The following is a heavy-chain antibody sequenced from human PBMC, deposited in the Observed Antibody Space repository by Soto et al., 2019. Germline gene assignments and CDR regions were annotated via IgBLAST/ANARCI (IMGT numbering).Heavy chain of an antibody. V-gene: IGHV5-51*01. CDR2: IYPGDSDT. CDR1: GYSFTSYW. CDR3: ARHGKAVAGTVGMDV. D-gene: IGHD6-19*01. J-gene: IGHJ6*02. Sequence: GESLKISCKGSGYSFTSYWIGWVRQMPGKGLEWMGIIYPGDSDTRYSPSFQGQVTISADKSISTAYLQWSSLKASDTAMYYCARHGKAVAGTVGMDVWGQGTTVTVSS.